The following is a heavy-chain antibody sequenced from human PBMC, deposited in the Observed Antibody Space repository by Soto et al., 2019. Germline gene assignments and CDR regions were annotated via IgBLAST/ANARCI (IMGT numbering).Heavy chain of an antibody. V-gene: IGHV3-15*01. CDR2: IKSKTDGGTT. Sequence: PWGSLRLSCAASGFTFSNAWMSWVRQAPGKGLEWVGRIKSKTDGGTTDYAAPVKGRFTISRDDSKNTLYLQMNSLKTEDTAVYYCTTDPGAEPYDFWSGTIWGGYYYGMDVWGQGTTVTVSS. D-gene: IGHD3-3*01. J-gene: IGHJ6*02. CDR1: GFTFSNAW. CDR3: TTDPGAEPYDFWSGTIWGGYYYGMDV.